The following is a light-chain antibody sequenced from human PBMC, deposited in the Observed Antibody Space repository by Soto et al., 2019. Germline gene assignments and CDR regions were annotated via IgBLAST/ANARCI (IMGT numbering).Light chain of an antibody. CDR3: QQYNSYPWT. J-gene: IGKJ1*01. CDR2: KAS. Sequence: DIQMTQSPSTLSASVGDRVTITCRASQSISSWLAWYQQKPGKAPKLLIYKASSLESGVPSRFSGSGSGTXXXXXXXXXXXXXXATYYCQQYNSYPWTFGQGTKVEIK. V-gene: IGKV1-5*03. CDR1: QSISSW.